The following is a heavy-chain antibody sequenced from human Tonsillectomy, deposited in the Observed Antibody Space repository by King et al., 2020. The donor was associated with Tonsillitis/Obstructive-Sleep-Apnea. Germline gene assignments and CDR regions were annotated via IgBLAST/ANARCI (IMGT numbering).Heavy chain of an antibody. Sequence: VQLQESGPGLVKPSETLSLTCAVSGGSISNNYWTWIRQPPGKGLEWIGYIYYSGNTNYNPSLRSRVTISADASKNQFSLKLSSVTAADTAVYYCARGVVPGVYFYYYMDVWGRGTTVTVSS. CDR2: IYYSGNT. CDR1: GGSISNNY. D-gene: IGHD6-6*01. V-gene: IGHV4-59*08. J-gene: IGHJ6*03. CDR3: ARGVVPGVYFYYYMDV.